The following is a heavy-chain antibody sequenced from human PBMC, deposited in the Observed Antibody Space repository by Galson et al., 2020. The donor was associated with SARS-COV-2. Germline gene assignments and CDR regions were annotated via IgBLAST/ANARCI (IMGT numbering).Heavy chain of an antibody. J-gene: IGHJ6*02. CDR2: FYSNTKT. CDR3: ASLAADALEGRRWWDKTDYESQGCDV. D-gene: IGHD2-15*01. CDR1: GGSVSSYY. Sequence: ASETLSLTCSVSGGSVSSYYWTWIRQSPGEPLEWIGSFYSNTKTQYNPSLHSRVSISVDTSNNQFSLRLASVTAADTATNYCASLAADALEGRRWWDKTDYESQGCDVWGRGTTVTVSS. V-gene: IGHV4-59*02.